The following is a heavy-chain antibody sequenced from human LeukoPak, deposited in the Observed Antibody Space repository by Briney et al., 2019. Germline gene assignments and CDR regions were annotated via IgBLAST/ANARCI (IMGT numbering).Heavy chain of an antibody. J-gene: IGHJ2*01. Sequence: PGGSLRLSCAASGFTFSNYAMNRVRQPPGKGLEWVSAISGSGANTYYADSVKGRFTISRDNSKNTLYLQMNILRAEDSAVFYCAKDRSSGYPEWYFDLWGRGTLVTVSS. CDR2: ISGSGANT. CDR1: GFTFSNYA. CDR3: AKDRSSGYPEWYFDL. D-gene: IGHD3-22*01. V-gene: IGHV3-23*01.